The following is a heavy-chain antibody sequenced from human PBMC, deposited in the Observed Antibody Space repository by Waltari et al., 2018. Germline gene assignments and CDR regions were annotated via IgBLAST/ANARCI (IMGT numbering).Heavy chain of an antibody. Sequence: EVQLVESGGGLVQPGGSLRLSCAASGFTFSSYAMHWVRQAPGKGLEYVSGISTNWGSTYYANSGKGRFTISRDNSKKNRLYLQMGSLRAEDMAVYYCARGGDYVHYHMDVWGQGTTVTVSS. CDR1: GFTFSSYA. CDR3: ARGGDYVHYHMDV. D-gene: IGHD4-17*01. CDR2: ISTNWGST. V-gene: IGHV3-64*01. J-gene: IGHJ6*02.